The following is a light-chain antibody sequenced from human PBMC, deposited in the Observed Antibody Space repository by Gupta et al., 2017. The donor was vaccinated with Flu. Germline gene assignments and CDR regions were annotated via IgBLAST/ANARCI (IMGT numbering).Light chain of an antibody. J-gene: IGLJ2*01. CDR1: SSDVGGYNH. CDR3: SSYAGRNGVI. Sequence: QSALTQPASVSGSPGQSITISCTGTSSDVGGYNHVSWYQQHPGKAPKLMIYEVTKRPSGVSNRFSGSKSGNTASLTISGLQVEDESNYYCSSYAGRNGVIFGGGTKVTVL. V-gene: IGLV2-14*01. CDR2: EVT.